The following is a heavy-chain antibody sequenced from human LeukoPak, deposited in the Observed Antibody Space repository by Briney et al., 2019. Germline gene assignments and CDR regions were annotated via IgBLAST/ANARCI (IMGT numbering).Heavy chain of an antibody. V-gene: IGHV3-23*01. CDR3: AGSGEFGPYDY. Sequence: PGGSLRLSCAASGFTFSSYAMSWVRQAPGKGLEWVSGISVSGGSTYYADSVKGRFTITRDNSKNTLYLQMNSLRGEDTAVYYCAGSGEFGPYDYWGQGTLVTVSS. CDR1: GFTFSSYA. J-gene: IGHJ4*02. D-gene: IGHD3-10*01. CDR2: ISVSGGST.